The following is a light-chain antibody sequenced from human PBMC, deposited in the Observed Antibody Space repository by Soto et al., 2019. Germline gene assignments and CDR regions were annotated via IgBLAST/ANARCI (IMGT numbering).Light chain of an antibody. CDR1: QSISSW. J-gene: IGKJ1*01. CDR3: QQYNSYPWT. CDR2: KAS. V-gene: IGKV1-5*03. Sequence: DIQMTQSPSTLSASVGDRVTITCRASQSISSWLAWYQQKPGEAPKLLIYKASSLESGVSSRFSGSGSGTEFTLTISSLQPDDFAPYYCQQYNSYPWTFGQGTKVEIK.